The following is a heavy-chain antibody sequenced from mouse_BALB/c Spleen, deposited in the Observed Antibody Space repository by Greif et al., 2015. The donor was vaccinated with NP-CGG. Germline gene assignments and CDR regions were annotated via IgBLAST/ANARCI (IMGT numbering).Heavy chain of an antibody. J-gene: IGHJ2*01. D-gene: IGHD2-1*01. Sequence: VQVVESGAELVRPGSSVKISCKASGYAFSSYWMNWVKQRPGQGLEWIGQIYPGDGDTNYNGKFKGKATLTADKSSSTAYMQLSSLTSEDSAVYFCARSENGNYDYWGQGTTLTVSS. CDR2: IYPGDGDT. V-gene: IGHV1-80*01. CDR1: GYAFSSYW. CDR3: ARSENGNYDY.